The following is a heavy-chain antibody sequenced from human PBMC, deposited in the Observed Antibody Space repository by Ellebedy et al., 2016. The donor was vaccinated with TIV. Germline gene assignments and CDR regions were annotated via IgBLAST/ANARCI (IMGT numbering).Heavy chain of an antibody. Sequence: PGGSLRLSCAASGFTFSRYDMYWVRQAPGKGLEWVALISSDGSNEFYGESVKGRFSISRDNSKKTLGLQMNSLRTDDTAVYYCARDYRDSSGFYYPFGDYWGQGTLVTVSS. CDR1: GFTFSRYD. CDR3: ARDYRDSSGFYYPFGDY. V-gene: IGHV3-30-3*01. CDR2: ISSDGSNE. J-gene: IGHJ4*02. D-gene: IGHD3-22*01.